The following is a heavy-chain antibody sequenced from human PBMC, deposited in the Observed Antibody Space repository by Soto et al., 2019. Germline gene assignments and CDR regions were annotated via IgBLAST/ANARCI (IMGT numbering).Heavy chain of an antibody. J-gene: IGHJ5*02. Sequence: ASVKVSCKASGYTFTSYGISWERQAPGQGLEWMGWISAYNGNTNYAQKLQGRVTMTTDTSTSTAYMELRSLRSDDTAVYYCATSSSSNWFDPWGQGTLVTVSS. D-gene: IGHD6-6*01. CDR3: ATSSSSNWFDP. CDR1: GYTFTSYG. CDR2: ISAYNGNT. V-gene: IGHV1-18*01.